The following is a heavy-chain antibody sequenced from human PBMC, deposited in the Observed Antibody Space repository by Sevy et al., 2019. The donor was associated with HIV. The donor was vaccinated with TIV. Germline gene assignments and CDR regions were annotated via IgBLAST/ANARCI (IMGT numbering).Heavy chain of an antibody. Sequence: GGSLRLSCVASGFTFSSYGMHWVRQAPGKGLEWVAVISYDGSNKYYADSVKGRFTISRDNSKNTLYLQMNSLRAEDTAVYYCAKEVYSHYYGSGSYDYWGQGTLVTVSS. CDR3: AKEVYSHYYGSGSYDY. CDR2: ISYDGSNK. CDR1: GFTFSSYG. D-gene: IGHD3-10*01. J-gene: IGHJ4*02. V-gene: IGHV3-30*18.